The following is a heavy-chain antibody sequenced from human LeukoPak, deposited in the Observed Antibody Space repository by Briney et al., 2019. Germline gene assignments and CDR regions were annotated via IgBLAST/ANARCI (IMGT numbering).Heavy chain of an antibody. J-gene: IGHJ5*02. V-gene: IGHV4-4*02. CDR2: IYHSGST. CDR1: GGSISSSNW. D-gene: IGHD3-10*01. CDR3: ARVLYGSGSYYFDP. Sequence: SETLSLTCAVSGGSISSSNWWSWVRQPPGKGLEWIGEIYHSGSTNYNPSLKSRVTISVDKSKNQFSLKLSSVTAADTAVYYCARVLYGSGSYYFDPWGQGTLVTVSS.